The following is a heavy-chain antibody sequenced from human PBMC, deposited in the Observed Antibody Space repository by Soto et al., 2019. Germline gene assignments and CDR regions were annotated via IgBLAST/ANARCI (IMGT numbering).Heavy chain of an antibody. CDR2: ISYDGSNK. Sequence: QVQLVESGGGVVQPGRYLRLSCAASGFTFSSYGMHWVRQAPGKGLEWVAIISYDGSNKYYADSVKGRFTISRDNSKNTLYLQMNSLRAEDTAVYYCAKGPYSGSYYFDYWGQGTLVTVSS. D-gene: IGHD1-26*01. CDR3: AKGPYSGSYYFDY. V-gene: IGHV3-30*18. J-gene: IGHJ4*02. CDR1: GFTFSSYG.